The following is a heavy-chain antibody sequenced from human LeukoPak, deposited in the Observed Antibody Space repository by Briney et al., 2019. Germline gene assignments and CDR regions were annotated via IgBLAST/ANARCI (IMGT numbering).Heavy chain of an antibody. Sequence: GASVKVSCKTSGYTFIDYHIHWVRQAPGQGLEWMGRINPYKGDTETSHKLEGRVTMTRDTSATTVYLELKGLKFDDTGIYFCAREGLGSKNGDHWGQGTLVRVSS. CDR2: INPYKGDT. D-gene: IGHD2-8*01. J-gene: IGHJ4*02. CDR3: AREGLGSKNGDH. CDR1: GYTFIDYH. V-gene: IGHV1-2*07.